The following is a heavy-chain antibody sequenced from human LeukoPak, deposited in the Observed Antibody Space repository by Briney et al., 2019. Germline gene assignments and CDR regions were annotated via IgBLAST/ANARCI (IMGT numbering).Heavy chain of an antibody. Sequence: GGSLRLSCAASGFSFSTDWMSWVRQAPGKGLEWVANIKQDGSEKYYVDSAKGRFTISRDNAKNSLYLQMNSLRAEDTAVYYCATDLGSSRPNFWGQGILVTVSS. D-gene: IGHD6-13*01. CDR2: IKQDGSEK. J-gene: IGHJ4*02. CDR1: GFSFSTDW. CDR3: ATDLGSSRPNF. V-gene: IGHV3-7*01.